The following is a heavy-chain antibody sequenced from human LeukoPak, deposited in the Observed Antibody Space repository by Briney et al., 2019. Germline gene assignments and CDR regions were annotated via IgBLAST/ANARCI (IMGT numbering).Heavy chain of an antibody. Sequence: ASVKVSCKASGYTFTSYYMHWVRQAPGQGLEWMGIINPSGGSTSYAQKFQGRVTTTRDTSTSTVYVELSSLRSEDTAVYYCARDKGGSGWYGDAFDIWGQGTMVTVSS. CDR1: GYTFTSYY. CDR2: INPSGGST. J-gene: IGHJ3*02. CDR3: ARDKGGSGWYGDAFDI. D-gene: IGHD6-19*01. V-gene: IGHV1-46*01.